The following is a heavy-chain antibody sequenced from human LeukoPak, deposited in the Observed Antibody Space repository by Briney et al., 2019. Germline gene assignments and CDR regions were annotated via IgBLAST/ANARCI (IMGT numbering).Heavy chain of an antibody. J-gene: IGHJ4*01. CDR3: ARGRGLSSTWYFDY. D-gene: IGHD6-13*01. V-gene: IGHV3-13*01. Sequence: PGGSLRLSCAASGFTFSTYDMHWVRQATGKGLEWVSTIGTAADTYYPDSVKGRFTISRENAKNSLYLQMNSLRAGDTAVYYCARGRGLSSTWYFDYWGQEPWSPSPQ. CDR1: GFTFSTYD. CDR2: IGTAADT.